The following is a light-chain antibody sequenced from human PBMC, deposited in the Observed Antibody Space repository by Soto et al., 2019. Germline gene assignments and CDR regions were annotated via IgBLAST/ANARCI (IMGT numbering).Light chain of an antibody. Sequence: EIVLTQSPGTLSLSPGERATLSCRASQSVSSNYLAWYQQKPGQAPKVLIYRASSRATGIPDRFSGSGSGTDFTLTISRLEPEDFAVYYCQQRYNWPWTFGQGTKVDIK. CDR3: QQRYNWPWT. J-gene: IGKJ1*01. V-gene: IGKV3D-20*02. CDR1: QSVSSNY. CDR2: RAS.